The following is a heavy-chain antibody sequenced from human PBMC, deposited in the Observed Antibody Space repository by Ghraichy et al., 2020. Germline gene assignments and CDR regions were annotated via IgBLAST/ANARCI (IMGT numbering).Heavy chain of an antibody. CDR2: IYSGDST. V-gene: IGHV3-53*01. J-gene: IGHJ6*02. CDR1: GLSVNTNY. Sequence: LSLTCAASGLSVNTNYMGWVRQAPGKGLEWVSIIYSGDSTYYADSVKGRFTISRDSSNNALCLQMNSLRAEDTAVYYCAKDRGQAYSSKGEYFGLSMDVWGQGTTVTVSS. D-gene: IGHD4-11*01. CDR3: AKDRGQAYSSKGEYFGLSMDV.